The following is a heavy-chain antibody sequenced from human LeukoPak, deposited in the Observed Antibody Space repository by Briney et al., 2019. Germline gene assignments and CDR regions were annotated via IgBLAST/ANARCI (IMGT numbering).Heavy chain of an antibody. D-gene: IGHD5-24*01. CDR2: ISSSGSTI. CDR1: GFTFSSYE. CDR3: ARGTPPNYRYYFDY. Sequence: GGSLRLSCAASGFTFSSYEMNWVRQAPGKGLEWVSYISSSGSTIYYTDSVKGRFTISRDNAKNSLYLQMNSLRAEGTAVYYCARGTPPNYRYYFDYWGQGTLVTVSS. J-gene: IGHJ4*02. V-gene: IGHV3-48*03.